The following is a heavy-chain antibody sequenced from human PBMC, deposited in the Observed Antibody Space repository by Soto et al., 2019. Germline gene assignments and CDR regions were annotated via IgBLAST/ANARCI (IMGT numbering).Heavy chain of an antibody. CDR2: IIPIFGTA. J-gene: IGHJ5*02. CDR1: GGTFSSYA. CDR3: ASQGRWLPALGRWFDP. Sequence: GASVKVSCKASGGTFSSYAISWVRQAPGQGLEWMGGIIPIFGTANYAQKFQGRVTITADESTSTAYMELSSLRSEDTAVYYCASQGRWLPALGRWFDPWGQGTLVTVSS. D-gene: IGHD2-2*01. V-gene: IGHV1-69*13.